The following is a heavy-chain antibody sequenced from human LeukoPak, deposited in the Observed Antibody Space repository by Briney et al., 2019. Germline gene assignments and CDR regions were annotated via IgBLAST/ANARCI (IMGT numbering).Heavy chain of an antibody. Sequence: SQTLSLTCAVSGGSISSGGYSWSWIRQPPGKGLEWIGYIYHSGSTYYNPSLKSRVTISVDTSKNQFSLKLSSVTAADTAVYYCARGVSGYTVSFDYWGQGTLVTVSS. V-gene: IGHV4-30-2*01. CDR3: ARGVSGYTVSFDY. CDR2: IYHSGST. CDR1: GGSISSGGYS. D-gene: IGHD3-22*01. J-gene: IGHJ4*02.